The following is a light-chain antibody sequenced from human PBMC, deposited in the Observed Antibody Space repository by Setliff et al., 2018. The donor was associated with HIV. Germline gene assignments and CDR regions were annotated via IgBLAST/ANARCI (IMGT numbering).Light chain of an antibody. CDR3: NSYTSSHSRGV. CDR2: DVS. CDR1: SSDVGVYNY. J-gene: IGLJ2*01. V-gene: IGLV2-14*03. Sequence: QSALTQPASVSGSPGQSITISCTGTSSDVGVYNYVSWYQQHPGKAPKLMIFDVSDRPSGVSNRFSGSKSGNTASLTIYGLQAEDEANYYCNSYTSSHSRGVFGGGTQLNVL.